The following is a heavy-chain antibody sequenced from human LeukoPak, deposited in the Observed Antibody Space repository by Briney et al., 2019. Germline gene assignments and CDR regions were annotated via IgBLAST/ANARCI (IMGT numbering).Heavy chain of an antibody. Sequence: SVKVSCKPSGGTFSNYAINWVRQAPGQGLEWMGRIIPILGIANYAQKFQGRVTITADKSTSTAYMELSSLRSGDTAVYYCAISRSYGAFYNFDYWGQGTLVTVSS. CDR1: GGTFSNYA. CDR2: IIPILGIA. J-gene: IGHJ4*02. CDR3: AISRSYGAFYNFDY. V-gene: IGHV1-69*04. D-gene: IGHD1-26*01.